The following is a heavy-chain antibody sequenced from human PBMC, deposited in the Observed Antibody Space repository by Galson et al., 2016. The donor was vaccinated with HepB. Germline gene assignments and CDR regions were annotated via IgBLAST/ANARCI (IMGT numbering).Heavy chain of an antibody. D-gene: IGHD1-26*01. CDR3: AGSYSGRKGASDI. J-gene: IGHJ3*02. CDR2: ISGSGGNT. V-gene: IGHV3-23*01. Sequence: SLRLSCAASGFTFTSFAMNWFRQAPGKGLEWVSGISGSGGNTYFADSVKGRFTISRDNSKNTVDLQMNSLRAEDTAVYYRAGSYSGRKGASDIWGQGTMVTVSS. CDR1: GFTFTSFA.